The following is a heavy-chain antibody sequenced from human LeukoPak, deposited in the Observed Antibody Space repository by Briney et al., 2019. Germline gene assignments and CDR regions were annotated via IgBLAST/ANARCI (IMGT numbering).Heavy chain of an antibody. CDR1: GFTFGDYA. Sequence: PGRSLRLSCTASGFTFGDYAMSWFRQAPGKGLEWVGFIRSKAYGGTTEYAASVKGRFTVSRDDSKSIAYLQMNSLKTEDTAVYYCSRDGLYCGGDCWDFDYWGQGTLVTVSS. D-gene: IGHD2-21*02. J-gene: IGHJ4*02. CDR3: SRDGLYCGGDCWDFDY. V-gene: IGHV3-49*03. CDR2: IRSKAYGGTT.